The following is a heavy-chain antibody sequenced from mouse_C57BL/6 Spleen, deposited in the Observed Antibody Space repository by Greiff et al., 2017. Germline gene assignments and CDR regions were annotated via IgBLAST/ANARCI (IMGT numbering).Heavy chain of an antibody. CDR3: ARSHSNYPMDY. J-gene: IGHJ4*01. CDR2: IYPGDGDT. V-gene: IGHV1-82*01. Sequence: QVQLQQSGPELVKPGASVKISCKASGYAFSSSWMNWVKQRPGKGLEWIGRIYPGDGDTNYNGKFKGKATRTADKSSSTAYMQLSSLTSEDSAVYFCARSHSNYPMDYWGQGTSVTVSS. CDR1: GYAFSSSW. D-gene: IGHD2-5*01.